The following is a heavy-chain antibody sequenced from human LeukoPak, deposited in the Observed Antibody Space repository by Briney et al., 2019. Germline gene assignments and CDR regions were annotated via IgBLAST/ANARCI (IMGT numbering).Heavy chain of an antibody. V-gene: IGHV4-39*01. CDR3: ARHERGKNAFNL. CDR1: GGSISSSSHY. Sequence: SETLSPTCTVSGGSISSSSHYWGWIRQPPGKGLEWIGSFYYSGSTYYNPSLKSRVTISVDTSKNQFSLKMSSVTAADTAVYYCARHERGKNAFNLWGQGTMVTVSS. J-gene: IGHJ3*01. CDR2: FYYSGST.